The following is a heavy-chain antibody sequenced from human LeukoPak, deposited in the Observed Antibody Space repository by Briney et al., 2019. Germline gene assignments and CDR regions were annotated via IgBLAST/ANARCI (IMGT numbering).Heavy chain of an antibody. CDR3: AKDAQYYDFWSGWNNTYYYYMDV. CDR1: EFTFSAYG. Sequence: GGSLRLSCAASEFTFSAYGMHWVRQAPGKGLEWVAFIRYDGSNKYSADSVKGRFTIARDNSKNTLYLQMNNLRAEDTAVYYCAKDAQYYDFWSGWNNTYYYYMDVWGKGTTVTVSS. V-gene: IGHV3-30*02. CDR2: IRYDGSNK. D-gene: IGHD3-3*01. J-gene: IGHJ6*03.